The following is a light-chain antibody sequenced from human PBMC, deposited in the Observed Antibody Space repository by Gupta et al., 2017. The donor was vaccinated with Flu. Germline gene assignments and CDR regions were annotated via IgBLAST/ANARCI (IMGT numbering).Light chain of an antibody. CDR2: GAS. CDR3: QEYNKWPPALS. V-gene: IGKV3-15*01. CDR1: QTIDSK. Sequence: LSLSPGDTATLSCRASQTIDSKLAWYQHKPCQAPRLLIYGASRRPTGVPARFSGSVSGTDFTLTITSLHPEDFALYYCQEYNKWPPALSFGWWTRVEIK. J-gene: IGKJ4*01.